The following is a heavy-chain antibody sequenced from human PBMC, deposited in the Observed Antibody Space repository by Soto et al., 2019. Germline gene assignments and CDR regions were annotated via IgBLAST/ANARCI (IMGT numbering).Heavy chain of an antibody. D-gene: IGHD3-9*01. CDR1: GFTFSSYS. J-gene: IGHJ4*02. V-gene: IGHV3-21*01. Sequence: PGGSLRLSCAASGFTFSSYSMNWVRQAPGKGLEWVSSISSSSSYIYYADSVKGRFTISRDNAKNSLYLQMNSLRAEDTAVYYCASGYYDILTGYLPFYYWGQGALVTVSS. CDR3: ASGYYDILTGYLPFYY. CDR2: ISSSSSYI.